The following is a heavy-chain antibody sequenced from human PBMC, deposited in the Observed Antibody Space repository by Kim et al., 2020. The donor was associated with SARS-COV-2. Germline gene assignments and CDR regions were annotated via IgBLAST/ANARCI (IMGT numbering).Heavy chain of an antibody. CDR1: GGSFSGYY. D-gene: IGHD3-10*01. V-gene: IGHV4-34*01. CDR2: INHSGST. J-gene: IGHJ5*02. Sequence: SETLSLTCAVYGGSFSGYYWSWIRQPPGKGLEWIGEINHSGSTNYNPSLKSRVTISVDTSKNQFSLKLSSVTAADTAVYYCARGRVLLWFGELFPYVTAQNNWFDPWGQGTLVTVSS. CDR3: ARGRVLLWFGELFPYVTAQNNWFDP.